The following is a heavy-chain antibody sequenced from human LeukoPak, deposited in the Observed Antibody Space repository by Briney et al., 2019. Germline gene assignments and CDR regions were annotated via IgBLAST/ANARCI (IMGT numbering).Heavy chain of an antibody. V-gene: IGHV3-23*01. CDR1: GFSFSNYA. J-gene: IGHJ4*02. D-gene: IGHD4-17*01. CDR3: AKIAPWGAVTTTDGFDY. Sequence: GGSLRLSCAASGFSFSNYAMSWVRQAPGKGLEWVSSISDSGAATYYADSVKGRFTISRDNSKNTLYLQLNSLGAEDTAIYYCAKIAPWGAVTTTDGFDYWGQGTLVTVSS. CDR2: ISDSGAAT.